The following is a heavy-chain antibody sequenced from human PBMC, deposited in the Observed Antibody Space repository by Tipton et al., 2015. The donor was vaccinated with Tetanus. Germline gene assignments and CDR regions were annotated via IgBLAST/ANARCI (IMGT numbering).Heavy chain of an antibody. D-gene: IGHD5-12*01. CDR3: ARGSRPRPGY. V-gene: IGHV4-61*01. Sequence: TLSLTCSVSVGSVSNGSYYWTWVRQPPGKGLEWIGYISYNGATNYNPSLKSRVTISVGTSKNQFSLQLTSVTAADTAVYYCARGSRPRPGYGGQGPLVTVSS. J-gene: IGHJ1*01. CDR1: VGSVSNGSYY. CDR2: ISYNGAT.